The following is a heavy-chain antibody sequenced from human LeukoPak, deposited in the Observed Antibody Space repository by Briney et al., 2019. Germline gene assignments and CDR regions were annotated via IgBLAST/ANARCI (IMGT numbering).Heavy chain of an antibody. D-gene: IGHD3-16*02. CDR3: ARLSRLEPLHN. CDR1: GYSFTTYY. V-gene: IGHV1-2*06. CDR2: INPISGGT. J-gene: IGHJ4*01. Sequence: ASAKVSCKASGYSFTTYYIHWVRQAPGHGLEWMGRINPISGGTDFAQKFRGRVTMTRDTSINTAYMELSSLRFDDTAIYYCARLSRLEPLHNWGQGTQVTVPS.